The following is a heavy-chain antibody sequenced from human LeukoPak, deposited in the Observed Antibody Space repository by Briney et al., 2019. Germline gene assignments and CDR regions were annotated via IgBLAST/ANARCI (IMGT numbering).Heavy chain of an antibody. Sequence: PSETLSLTCTVSGGSISSGSYYWSWIRQPAGKGLEWIGRIYTSGSTNYNPSLKSRVTISVDTSKNQFSLKLSSVTAADTAVYYCARVARPWWSGFDPWGQGTLVTVSS. J-gene: IGHJ5*02. CDR3: ARVARPWWSGFDP. V-gene: IGHV4-61*02. D-gene: IGHD6-6*01. CDR2: IYTSGST. CDR1: GGSISSGSYY.